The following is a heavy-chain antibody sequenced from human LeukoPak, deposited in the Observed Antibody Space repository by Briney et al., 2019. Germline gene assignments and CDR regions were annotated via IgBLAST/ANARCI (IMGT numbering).Heavy chain of an antibody. Sequence: SETLSLTCTVSGGSISSYYWSWIRQPPGKGLEWIGYIYYSGSTNYNPSLKSRVTISVDTSKNQFSLKLSSVTAADTAVYYCARAPTGYSSSWYGNYFDYWGQGTLVTVSS. J-gene: IGHJ4*02. V-gene: IGHV4-59*01. D-gene: IGHD6-13*01. CDR2: IYYSGST. CDR3: ARAPTGYSSSWYGNYFDY. CDR1: GGSISSYY.